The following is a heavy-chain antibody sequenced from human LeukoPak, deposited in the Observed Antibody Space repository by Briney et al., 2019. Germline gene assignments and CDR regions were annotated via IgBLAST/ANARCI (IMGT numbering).Heavy chain of an antibody. Sequence: SETLSLTCTVSGGSISSSTYYWGWIRQPPGKGLEWIGSIYYSGSTYYNPSLKSRVTISVDTSKNQFSLKLSSVTAADTAVYYCARYGSGSYYLWFDPWGQGTLVTVSS. CDR3: ARYGSGSYYLWFDP. CDR2: IYYSGST. D-gene: IGHD3-10*01. V-gene: IGHV4-39*01. CDR1: GGSISSSTYY. J-gene: IGHJ5*02.